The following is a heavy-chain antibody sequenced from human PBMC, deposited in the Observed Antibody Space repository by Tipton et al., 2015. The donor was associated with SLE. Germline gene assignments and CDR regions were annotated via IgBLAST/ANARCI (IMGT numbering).Heavy chain of an antibody. CDR2: ISYDGSNK. CDR1: GFTFSSYA. V-gene: IGHV3-30-3*01. D-gene: IGHD3-10*01. Sequence: SLRLSCAASGFTFSSYAMHWVRQAPGKGLEWVAVISYDGSNKYYADSVKGRFTISRDNSKNTLYLQMNSLRAEDTAVYYCARGGGGSGKLGFDPWGQGTLVTVSS. J-gene: IGHJ5*02. CDR3: ARGGGGSGKLGFDP.